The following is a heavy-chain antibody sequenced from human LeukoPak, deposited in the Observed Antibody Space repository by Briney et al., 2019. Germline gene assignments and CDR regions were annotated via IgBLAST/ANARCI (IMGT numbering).Heavy chain of an antibody. CDR2: ISGSGGST. CDR1: GFTFSNFW. D-gene: IGHD3-3*01. Sequence: GGSLRLSCAASGFTFSNFWMHWVRQAPGKGLEWVSAISGSGGSTYYADSVKGRFSISRDNSKNTLYLQMNSLRAEDTAVYYCAKGAPITIFRVVIRQDYYYYGMDVWGQGTTVTVSS. J-gene: IGHJ6*02. V-gene: IGHV3-23*01. CDR3: AKGAPITIFRVVIRQDYYYYGMDV.